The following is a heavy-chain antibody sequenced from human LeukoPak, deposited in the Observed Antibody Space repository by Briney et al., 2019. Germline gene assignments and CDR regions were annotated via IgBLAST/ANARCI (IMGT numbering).Heavy chain of an antibody. V-gene: IGHV3-23*01. J-gene: IGHJ5*02. D-gene: IGHD1-1*01. CDR2: ISGSGGST. CDR3: AKDSSWNDRAGWFDP. Sequence: GGSLRLSCAASGFTFSSYAMGWVRQAPGKGLEWVSAISGSGGSTYYADSVKGRFTISRDNSKNTLYLQMNSLRAEDTAVYYCAKDSSWNDRAGWFDPWGQGTLVTVSS. CDR1: GFTFSSYA.